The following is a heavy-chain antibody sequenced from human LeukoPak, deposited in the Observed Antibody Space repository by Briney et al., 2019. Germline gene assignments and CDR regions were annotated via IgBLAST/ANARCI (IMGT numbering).Heavy chain of an antibody. J-gene: IGHJ4*02. D-gene: IGHD6-13*01. Sequence: ASVKVSCKASGYTFTSYYMHWVRQAPGQGLEWMGIINPSGGSTSYAQKFQGRVTMTRDTSTSTVYMELSSLRSEDMALYYCAKGEGSSWHTPFFDYWGQGTLVTVSS. CDR2: INPSGGST. CDR1: GYTFTSYY. CDR3: AKGEGSSWHTPFFDY. V-gene: IGHV1-46*03.